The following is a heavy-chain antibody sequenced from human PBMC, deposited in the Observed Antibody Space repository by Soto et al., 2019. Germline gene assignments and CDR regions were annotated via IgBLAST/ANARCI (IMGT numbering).Heavy chain of an antibody. D-gene: IGHD6-19*01. CDR3: TRETFSARDY. CDR2: IDPYDTGI. J-gene: IGHJ4*02. Sequence: EVQLVESGGGLVQPGGSLRLSCRDSGFTFSGDWMHWVRQAPGKGLDWVSRIDPYDTGISYADSVKGRFTIFRDNAKSTLYLQMNSLRPEDTAVYYCTRETFSARDYWGQGTLVTVSS. V-gene: IGHV3-74*01. CDR1: GFTFSGDW.